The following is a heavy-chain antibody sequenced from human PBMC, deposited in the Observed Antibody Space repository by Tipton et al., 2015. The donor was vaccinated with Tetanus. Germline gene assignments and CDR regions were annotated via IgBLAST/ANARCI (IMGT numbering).Heavy chain of an antibody. CDR2: INYSGST. CDR3: ARQPISSGYRLFDY. Sequence: TLSLTCTVSGGSINSYFWAWIRQPPGKGLEWIGSINYSGSTYYNPSLKSRVTLSVDTSKNHFSLKLSSVTAADTTLYYCARQPISSGYRLFDYWGQGTLVTVSS. CDR1: GGSINSYF. D-gene: IGHD5-12*01. V-gene: IGHV4-39*01. J-gene: IGHJ4*02.